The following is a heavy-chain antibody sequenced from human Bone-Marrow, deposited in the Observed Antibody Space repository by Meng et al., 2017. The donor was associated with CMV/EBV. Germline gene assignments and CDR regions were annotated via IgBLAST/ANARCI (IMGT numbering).Heavy chain of an antibody. Sequence: SLKISCAASGFTFDDYAMHWVRQAPGKGLEWVSGISWNSGSIGYADSVKGRFTISRDNAKNSLYLQMNSLRAEDTAVYYCARDHARSSLFDPWGQGTLVTVSS. CDR2: ISWNSGSI. V-gene: IGHV3-9*01. CDR1: GFTFDDYA. J-gene: IGHJ5*02. CDR3: ARDHARSSLFDP. D-gene: IGHD6-6*01.